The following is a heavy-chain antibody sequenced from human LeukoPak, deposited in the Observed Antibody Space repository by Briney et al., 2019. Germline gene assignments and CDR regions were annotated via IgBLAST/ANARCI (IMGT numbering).Heavy chain of an antibody. D-gene: IGHD3-22*01. V-gene: IGHV1-18*01. CDR3: ARASWDYDSSGYYYVSYYYYMDV. J-gene: IGHJ6*03. Sequence: GASVKVSCKASGYTFTSYGISWVRQAPGQGLEWMGWISAYNGNTNYAQKLQGRVTMTPDTSTSTAYMELRSLRSDDTAVYYCARASWDYDSSGYYYVSYYYYMDVWGKGTTVTVSS. CDR2: ISAYNGNT. CDR1: GYTFTSYG.